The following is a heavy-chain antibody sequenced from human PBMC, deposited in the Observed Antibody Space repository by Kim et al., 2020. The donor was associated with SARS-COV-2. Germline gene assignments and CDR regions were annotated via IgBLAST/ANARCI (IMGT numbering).Heavy chain of an antibody. V-gene: IGHV1-2*06. J-gene: IGHJ4*02. CDR1: GYTFTGYY. CDR2: INPNSGGT. Sequence: ASVKVSCKASGYTFTGYYMHWVRQAPGQGLEWMGRINPNSGGTNYAQKFQGRVTMTRDTSISTAYMELSRLRSDDTAVYYCARDEGRITMVRGVPDWGQGTLVTVSS. D-gene: IGHD3-10*01. CDR3: ARDEGRITMVRGVPD.